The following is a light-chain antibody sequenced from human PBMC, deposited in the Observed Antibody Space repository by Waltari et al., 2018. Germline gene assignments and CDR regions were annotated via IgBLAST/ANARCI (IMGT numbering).Light chain of an antibody. CDR1: RSILSSANNKNF. CDR2: WAS. Sequence: DIVMPHSPDSLAMSLGERATINCRSSRSILSSANNKNFLGWYQKKPGQPPKLLFYWASTRQSGVPDRFSASGSGTDFSLTISSLQAEDVAVYYCQEYYTIPPWAFGQGTKVEIK. CDR3: QEYYTIPPWA. J-gene: IGKJ1*01. V-gene: IGKV4-1*01.